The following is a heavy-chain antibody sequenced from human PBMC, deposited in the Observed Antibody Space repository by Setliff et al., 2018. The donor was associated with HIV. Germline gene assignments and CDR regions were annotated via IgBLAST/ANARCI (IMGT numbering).Heavy chain of an antibody. CDR3: AKGPHLPWSPGMDV. D-gene: IGHD3-3*01. J-gene: IGHJ6*03. Sequence: PGGSLRLSCAASGFTFIDYALNWVRQSPGKGLEWVSSISSSGSYIYYAGSLRGRFTISRDYASNSLYLEMNSLRVEDTAIYFCAKGPHLPWSPGMDVWGKGTTVTVSS. V-gene: IGHV3-21*01. CDR2: ISSSGSYI. CDR1: GFTFIDYA.